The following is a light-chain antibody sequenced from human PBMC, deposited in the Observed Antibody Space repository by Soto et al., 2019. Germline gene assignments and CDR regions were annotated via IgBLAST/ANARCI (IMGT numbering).Light chain of an antibody. CDR3: ATWDGSLPGEV. CDR1: SSDIGAYDY. CDR2: DNN. J-gene: IGLJ2*01. V-gene: IGLV1-51*01. Sequence: QSALTQPASVSGSPGQSITISCSGTSSDIGAYDYVSWYQQHPGRAPKLIIYDNNKRPSGIPDRFSGSKSGTSGTLDITGLQTGDEADYYCATWDGSLPGEVFGGGTKLTVL.